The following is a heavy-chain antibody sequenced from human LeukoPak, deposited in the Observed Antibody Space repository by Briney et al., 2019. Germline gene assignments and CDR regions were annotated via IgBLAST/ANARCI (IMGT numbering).Heavy chain of an antibody. Sequence: RQAPGXGLEWVSGISWNSGXIGYADSVKGRFTISRDNAKNSLYLQMNSLRAEDTALYYCAKGSSVVVVPAASTGYSSSWILDYWGQGTLVTVSS. CDR3: AKGSSVVVVPAASTGYSSSWILDY. J-gene: IGHJ4*02. D-gene: IGHD2-2*01. CDR2: ISWNSGXI. V-gene: IGHV3-9*01.